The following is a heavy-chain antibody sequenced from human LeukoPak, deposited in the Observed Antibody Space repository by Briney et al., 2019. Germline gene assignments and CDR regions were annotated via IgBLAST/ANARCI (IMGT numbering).Heavy chain of an antibody. CDR3: ALFVGIHSGSYVNDAFDI. Sequence: GASVKVSCKASGYTFTRYVISCVRQAPGQGLEWMGWIRAYNGNTNYAQNLQGRVTMTTETSTSTAYMELRSLRSDDTAVYYCALFVGIHSGSYVNDAFDIWGQGTMVTVSS. D-gene: IGHD1-26*01. CDR2: IRAYNGNT. CDR1: GYTFTRYV. J-gene: IGHJ3*02. V-gene: IGHV1-18*01.